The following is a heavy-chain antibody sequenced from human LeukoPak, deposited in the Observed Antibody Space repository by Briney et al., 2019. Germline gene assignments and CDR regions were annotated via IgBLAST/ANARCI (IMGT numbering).Heavy chain of an antibody. Sequence: PSETLSLTCAVSGGSISRGSYYWRWIRQPAGKGLEWIARVYTSGSTDYNPSLKSRVSISIDTSKNQFSLKLSSVTAADTAVYYCARVICDNTDCYLGGYYMDVWGKGTTVTVS. CDR1: GGSISRGSYY. D-gene: IGHD2-21*02. V-gene: IGHV4-61*02. J-gene: IGHJ6*03. CDR3: ARVICDNTDCYLGGYYMDV. CDR2: VYTSGST.